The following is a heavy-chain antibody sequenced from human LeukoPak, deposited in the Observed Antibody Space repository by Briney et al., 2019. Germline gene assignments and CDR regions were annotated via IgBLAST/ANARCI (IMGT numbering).Heavy chain of an antibody. J-gene: IGHJ3*02. CDR3: ARGIVGADDAFDI. Sequence: PGGSLRLSCAASGFTFSSYWMSWLRQAPGKGLEWVANIKQDGSEKYYVDSVKGRFTISRDNAKNSLYLQMNSLRAEDTAVYYCARGIVGADDAFDIWGQGTMVTVSS. V-gene: IGHV3-7*01. D-gene: IGHD1-26*01. CDR1: GFTFSSYW. CDR2: IKQDGSEK.